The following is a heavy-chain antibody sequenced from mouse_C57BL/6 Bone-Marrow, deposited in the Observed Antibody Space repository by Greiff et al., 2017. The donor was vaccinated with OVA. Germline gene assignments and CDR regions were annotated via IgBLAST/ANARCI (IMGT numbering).Heavy chain of an antibody. CDR1: GFTFSDYY. CDR3: ARHGYYGSRGEFAY. J-gene: IGHJ3*01. CDR2: ISNGGGST. Sequence: EVQLVESGGGLVQPGGSLKLSCAASGFTFSDYYMYWVRQTPEKRLEWLAYISNGGGSTYYPDTVKGRFTISRDNAKNTLYLQMSRLKSEDTAMYYCARHGYYGSRGEFAYWGQGTLVTVSA. D-gene: IGHD1-1*01. V-gene: IGHV5-12*01.